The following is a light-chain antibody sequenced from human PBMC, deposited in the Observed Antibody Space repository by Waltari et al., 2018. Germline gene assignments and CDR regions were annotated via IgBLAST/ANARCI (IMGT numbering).Light chain of an antibody. CDR3: SSYTGSNPLAV. J-gene: IGLJ2*01. CDR1: RRDLGFYNS. CDR2: DVS. Sequence: QSALTQPRSVSGSPGQSVTLSCTGTRRDLGFYNSFSWYQQYPGKAPKLLLFDVSTRPSGVPDRFSGSRSGNTASLTISGLQTEDEADYHCSSYTGSNPLAVFGGGTTLTVL. V-gene: IGLV2-11*01.